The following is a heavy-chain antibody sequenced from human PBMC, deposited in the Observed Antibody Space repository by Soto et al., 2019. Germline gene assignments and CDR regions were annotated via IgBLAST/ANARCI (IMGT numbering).Heavy chain of an antibody. CDR3: ARHLGGTHYYCRIDV. CDR2: IIPIFGTA. Sequence: QVQLVQSGAEVKKPGSSVKVSCKASGGTFSSYAISWVRQAPRQGLEWMGGIIPIFGTAAYAQKLQGRVTIPAAESTSRAYMSLSSLRFEDTAVYYCARHLGGTHYYCRIDVWCQGTTVTVSS. V-gene: IGHV1-69*12. J-gene: IGHJ6*02. D-gene: IGHD3-16*01. CDR1: GGTFSSYA.